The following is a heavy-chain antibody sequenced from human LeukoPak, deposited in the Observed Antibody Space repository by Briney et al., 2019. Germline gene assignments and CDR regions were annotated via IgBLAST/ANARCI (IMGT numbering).Heavy chain of an antibody. Sequence: SGTRSLTCAVSGGSISSNVWCNWVRQPPGKGLEWIGEIYHTGSTNYNPSLKSRVTISVDKSKNQFSLNLNSVTAADTAVYYCARVLGTSMDVWGQGTTVTVSS. J-gene: IGHJ6*02. V-gene: IGHV4-4*02. CDR3: ARVLGTSMDV. CDR2: IYHTGST. CDR1: GGSISSNVW. D-gene: IGHD1-1*01.